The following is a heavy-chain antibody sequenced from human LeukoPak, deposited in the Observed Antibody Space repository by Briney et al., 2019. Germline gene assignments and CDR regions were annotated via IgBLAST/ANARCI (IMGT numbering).Heavy chain of an antibody. V-gene: IGHV4-61*02. Sequence: SETLSLTRTVSDGSISSGSYYWSWIRQPAGKGLEWIGRIYTSGSTNYNPSLKSRVTISVDTSKNQFSLKLSSVTAADTAVYYCARDRRYDFWSGEWEGHYYYMDVWGKGTTVTVSS. CDR2: IYTSGST. J-gene: IGHJ6*03. D-gene: IGHD3-3*01. CDR1: DGSISSGSYY. CDR3: ARDRRYDFWSGEWEGHYYYMDV.